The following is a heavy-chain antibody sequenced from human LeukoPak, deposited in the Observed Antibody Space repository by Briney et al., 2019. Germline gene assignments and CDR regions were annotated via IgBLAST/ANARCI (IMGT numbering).Heavy chain of an antibody. V-gene: IGHV1-3*03. Sequence: ASVKVSCKASGYTFTSYAMHWVRQAPGQRLEWMGWINAGNGNTKYSQEFQGRVTITRDTSASTAYMELSSLRSEDMAVYYCARAVYGDYWFDPWGQGTLVTVSS. J-gene: IGHJ5*02. D-gene: IGHD4-17*01. CDR1: GYTFTSYA. CDR2: INAGNGNT. CDR3: ARAVYGDYWFDP.